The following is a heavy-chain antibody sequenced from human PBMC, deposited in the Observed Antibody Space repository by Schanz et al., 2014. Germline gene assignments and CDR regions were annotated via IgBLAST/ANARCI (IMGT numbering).Heavy chain of an antibody. Sequence: EVQLVESGGGWVQPGGSLRLSCAASGFTFDEFAMHWVRQSPGKGLEWVSGISWNSASIGYADSVKGRFTISRDNSKNTLYLQMNSLRAEDTAVYYCARKVVATIGGYYDNWGQGTLXIVSS. CDR2: ISWNSASI. D-gene: IGHD5-12*01. CDR1: GFTFDEFA. CDR3: ARKVVATIGGYYDN. V-gene: IGHV3-9*01. J-gene: IGHJ4*02.